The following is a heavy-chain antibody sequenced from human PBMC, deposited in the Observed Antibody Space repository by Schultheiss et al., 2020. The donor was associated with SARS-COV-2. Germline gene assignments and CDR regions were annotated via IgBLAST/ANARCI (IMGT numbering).Heavy chain of an antibody. CDR3: ARAGGGIAALRRADPYYFDY. J-gene: IGHJ4*02. V-gene: IGHV1-18*01. CDR1: GFTFTSSA. CDR2: ISGYNSNT. Sequence: ASVKVSCKASGFTFTSSAVQWVRQARGQGLEWIGWISGYNSNTNYAQKLQGRVTMTTDTSTSTAYMELRSLRSDDTAVYYCARAGGGIAALRRADPYYFDYWGQGTLVTVSS. D-gene: IGHD6-13*01.